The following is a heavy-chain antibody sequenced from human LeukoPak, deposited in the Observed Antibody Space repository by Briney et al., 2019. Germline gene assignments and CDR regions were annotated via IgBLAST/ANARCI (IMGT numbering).Heavy chain of an antibody. CDR3: ARRGNVDWFDT. CDR1: GYSFTNYW. V-gene: IGHV5-51*01. D-gene: IGHD1-26*01. Sequence: GESLKISFKGSGYSFTNYWIAWVRRMPGKGLEWMGIIYPGDSDTRYNPSFQGQVTISADKSFSTAYLQWSSLKASDTAMYYCARRGNVDWFDTWGQGTLVIVSS. J-gene: IGHJ5*02. CDR2: IYPGDSDT.